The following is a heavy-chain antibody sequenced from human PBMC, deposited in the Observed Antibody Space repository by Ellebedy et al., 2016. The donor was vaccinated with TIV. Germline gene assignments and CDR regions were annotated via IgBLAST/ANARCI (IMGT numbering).Heavy chain of an antibody. J-gene: IGHJ6*02. Sequence: GESLKISXKGSGYSFTSYWIGWVRQMPGKGLEWMGIIYPGDSDTRYSPSFQGQVTISADKSINTAYLQWSSLKASDTAMYYCATYSGYVGTNYYYYAMDVWGQGTTVTVSS. CDR3: ATYSGYVGTNYYYYAMDV. V-gene: IGHV5-51*01. CDR1: GYSFTSYW. CDR2: IYPGDSDT. D-gene: IGHD5-12*01.